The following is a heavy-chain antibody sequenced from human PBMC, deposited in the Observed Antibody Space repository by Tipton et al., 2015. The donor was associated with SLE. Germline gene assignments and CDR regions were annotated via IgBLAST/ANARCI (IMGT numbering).Heavy chain of an antibody. CDR1: RFTFSSYS. V-gene: IGHV3-48*01. J-gene: IGHJ6*02. CDR3: ASPEYADGYYYYGMDV. Sequence: SLRLSCAASRFTFSSYSMIWVRQAPGKGLEWVSYISSRSSTKYYADSVKGRFTISRDNAKNSLYLQMNSLRAEDTAVYYCASPEYADGYYYYGMDVWGQGTTVTVSS. CDR2: ISSRSSTK. D-gene: IGHD2-2*01.